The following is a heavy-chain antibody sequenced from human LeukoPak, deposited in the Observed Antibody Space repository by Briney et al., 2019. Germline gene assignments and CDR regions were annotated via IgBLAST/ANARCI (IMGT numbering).Heavy chain of an antibody. CDR1: GGSISSYY. CDR2: INHSGST. D-gene: IGHD2-2*01. J-gene: IGHJ4*02. Sequence: PSETLSLTCTVSGGSISSYYWSWIRQPPGKGLEWIGEINHSGSTNYNPSLKSRVTISVDTSKNQFSLKLSSVTAADTAVYYCARQRREQLLPPYTRLLTYVDKWGQGTLVTVSS. V-gene: IGHV4-34*01. CDR3: ARQRREQLLPPYTRLLTYVDK.